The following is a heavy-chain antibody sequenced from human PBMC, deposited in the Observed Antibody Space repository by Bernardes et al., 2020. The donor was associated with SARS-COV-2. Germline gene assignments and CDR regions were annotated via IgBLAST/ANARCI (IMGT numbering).Heavy chain of an antibody. D-gene: IGHD5-12*01. V-gene: IGHV1-18*01. J-gene: IGHJ5*02. Sequence: ASVKVSCKASGYTFTSYGISWVRQAPGQGLEWMGWISGADGTTTYAQKFHGRVTMTTDTSTSTAYMELRSLRSDDTAVYYCATVVGYSYGGGWFDPWGQGTLVTVSS. CDR3: ATVVGYSYGGGWFDP. CDR1: GYTFTSYG. CDR2: ISGADGTT.